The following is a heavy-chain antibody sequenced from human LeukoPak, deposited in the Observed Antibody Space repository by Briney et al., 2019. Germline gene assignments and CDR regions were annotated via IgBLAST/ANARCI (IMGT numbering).Heavy chain of an antibody. Sequence: PGGSLRLSCAASGFTFSSYEMNWVRQAPGKGPEWVSYISSSAGTTYYADSVKGRFTISRDNAKNSLYLQMNSLRAEDTAVYFCARQQQQLWYDWGQGTLVTVSS. V-gene: IGHV3-48*03. CDR2: ISSSAGTT. CDR1: GFTFSSYE. CDR3: ARQQQQLWYD. D-gene: IGHD5-18*01. J-gene: IGHJ4*02.